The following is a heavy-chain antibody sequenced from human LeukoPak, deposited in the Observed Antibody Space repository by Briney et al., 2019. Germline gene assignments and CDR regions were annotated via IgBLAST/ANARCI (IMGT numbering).Heavy chain of an antibody. J-gene: IGHJ4*02. V-gene: IGHV3-53*01. CDR1: GFTVSNNY. CDR2: IYSGGST. CDR3: ARDSRGYNYLYFDY. Sequence: GGSLRLSCAASGFTVSNNYMSWVRQAPGKGLEWVSVIYSGGSTYYADSVKGRFAISRDNSKNTLYLQMNSLRAEDTAVYYCARDSRGYNYLYFDYWGQGTLVTVSS. D-gene: IGHD5-18*01.